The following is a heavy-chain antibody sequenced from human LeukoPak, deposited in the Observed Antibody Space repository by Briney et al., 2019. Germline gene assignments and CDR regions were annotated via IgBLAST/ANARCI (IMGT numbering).Heavy chain of an antibody. D-gene: IGHD6-19*01. Sequence: PSETLSLTCTVSGGSISSYYWSWIRQPPGKGLEWIGNIYYSGSTNYNPSLKSRVTISVDTSKNQFSLQLSSVTAADTAVYYCAKQYSSGWYNWFDPWGQGTLVTVSS. CDR1: GGSISSYY. J-gene: IGHJ5*02. V-gene: IGHV4-59*08. CDR2: IYYSGST. CDR3: AKQYSSGWYNWFDP.